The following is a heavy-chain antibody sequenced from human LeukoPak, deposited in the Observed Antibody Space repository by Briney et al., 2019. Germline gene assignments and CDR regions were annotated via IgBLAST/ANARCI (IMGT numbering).Heavy chain of an antibody. Sequence: PSETLSLTCTVSGYSISNGYYWGWIRRPPGKRLEWIGTTYHSGTSYYNPSLKSRVTISVDTPKNQFSLKLSSVTAADTAVYYCARQGYSSSWTPFDYWGQGTVVTVSS. J-gene: IGHJ4*02. CDR2: TYHSGTS. CDR3: ARQGYSSSWTPFDY. V-gene: IGHV4-38-2*02. CDR1: GYSISNGYY. D-gene: IGHD6-13*01.